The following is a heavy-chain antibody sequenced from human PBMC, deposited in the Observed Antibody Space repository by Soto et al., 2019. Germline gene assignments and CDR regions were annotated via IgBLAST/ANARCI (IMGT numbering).Heavy chain of an antibody. CDR1: GGSFSGYY. J-gene: IGHJ4*02. D-gene: IGHD3-16*01. V-gene: IGHV4-34*01. CDR3: ARHGGYYFDY. CDR2: IGHSGSS. Sequence: QVQLQQWGAGLLKPSETLSVTCAVYGGSFSGYYWSWIRQPPGKGLEWIGEIGHSGSSIYNPSLESRVTISEDSSNNQLSLKLNSVTAADTAVYYCARHGGYYFDYWGQGAPVTVSS.